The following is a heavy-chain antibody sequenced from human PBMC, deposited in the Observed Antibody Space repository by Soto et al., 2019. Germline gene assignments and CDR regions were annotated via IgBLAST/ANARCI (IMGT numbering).Heavy chain of an antibody. CDR3: ARSPLRNLNWFDS. CDR2: IYYSGST. J-gene: IGHJ5*01. Sequence: SETLSLTCTVSGGSISSSSYYWGWIRQPPGKGLEWIGSIYYSGSTYYNPSLKSRVTISVDTSKNQFSLELSSLTTADTAVYYCARSPLRNLNWFDSWGQGTLVTVSS. CDR1: GGSISSSSYY. V-gene: IGHV4-39*01.